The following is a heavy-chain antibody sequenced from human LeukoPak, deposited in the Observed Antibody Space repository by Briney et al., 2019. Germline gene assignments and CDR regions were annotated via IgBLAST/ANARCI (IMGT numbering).Heavy chain of an antibody. CDR2: IYYSGST. Sequence: PSETLSLTCTVSGGSISSSSYYWGWIRQPPGKGLEWIGSIYYSGSTYYNPSLKSRVTISVDMSKNQFSLKLSSVTAADTAVYYCARLGCSSTSCSRHNWFDPWGQGTLVTVSS. CDR3: ARLGCSSTSCSRHNWFDP. V-gene: IGHV4-39*01. D-gene: IGHD2-2*01. CDR1: GGSISSSSYY. J-gene: IGHJ5*02.